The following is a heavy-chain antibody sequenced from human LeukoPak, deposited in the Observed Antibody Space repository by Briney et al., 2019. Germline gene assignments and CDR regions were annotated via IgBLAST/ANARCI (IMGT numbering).Heavy chain of an antibody. D-gene: IGHD1-26*01. CDR3: AKVKWELRTDWFDP. V-gene: IGHV3-30*02. J-gene: IGHJ5*02. CDR2: IRYDGSNK. Sequence: GGSLRLSCAASGFTFSSYGMHWVRQAPGKGLEWVTFIRYDGSNKYYADPVKGRFTISRDNSKNTLYLQMNSLRAEDTAVYYCAKVKWELRTDWFDPWGQGTLVTVSS. CDR1: GFTFSSYG.